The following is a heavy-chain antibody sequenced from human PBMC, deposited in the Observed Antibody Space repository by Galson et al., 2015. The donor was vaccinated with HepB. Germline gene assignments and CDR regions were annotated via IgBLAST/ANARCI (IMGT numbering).Heavy chain of an antibody. D-gene: IGHD3-10*01. Sequence: SVKVSCKASGYTFTSYGISWVRQAPGQGLEWMGRISAYNGNTNYAQKLQGRVTMTTDTSTSTAYMELRSLRSDDTAVYYCARDPMVRGVIGRPWFDPWGQGTLVTVSS. CDR3: ARDPMVRGVIGRPWFDP. J-gene: IGHJ5*02. CDR1: GYTFTSYG. CDR2: ISAYNGNT. V-gene: IGHV1-18*04.